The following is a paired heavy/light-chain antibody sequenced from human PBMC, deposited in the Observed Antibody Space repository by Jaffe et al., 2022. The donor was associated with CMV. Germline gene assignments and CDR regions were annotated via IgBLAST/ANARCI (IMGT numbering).Light chain of an antibody. V-gene: IGKV1-39*01. Sequence: DIQMTQSPSSLSASVGDRVTITCRASQSMSTYLNWYQQKPGQAPNLLIYAVSSLQRGVPSRFSGSGSGTDFTLTISSLQPEDFATYYCQQSYSTPHTFGLGTKLEIK. CDR1: QSMSTY. J-gene: IGKJ2*01. CDR3: QQSYSTPHT. CDR2: AVS.
Heavy chain of an antibody. D-gene: IGHD5-18*01. CDR3: VRGPLSGYSRWFDP. V-gene: IGHV4-59*01. CDR1: GGSISSYY. CDR2: FYYSGTT. Sequence: QVQLQESGPGLVKPSETLSLTCTVSGGSISSYYWSWIRQPPEKGLEWIGYFYYSGTTSYNPSLKSRVTISADTSKNQFSLKMSSVTAADTAVYYCVRGPLSGYSRWFDPWGQGTLVTVSS. J-gene: IGHJ5*02.